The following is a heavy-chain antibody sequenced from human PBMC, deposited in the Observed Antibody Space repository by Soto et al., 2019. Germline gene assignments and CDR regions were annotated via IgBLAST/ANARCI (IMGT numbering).Heavy chain of an antibody. CDR2: IYYSGST. CDR3: ARVYYDFWSGYYSNWFDP. Sequence: PSETLSLTCTVSGGSINTFYWSWVRQPAGKGLEWIGYIYYSGSTNYNPSLKSRVTISVDTSKNQFSLKLSSVTAADTAVYYCARVYYDFWSGYYSNWFDPWGQGTLVTVSS. V-gene: IGHV4-59*01. J-gene: IGHJ5*02. CDR1: GGSINTFY. D-gene: IGHD3-3*01.